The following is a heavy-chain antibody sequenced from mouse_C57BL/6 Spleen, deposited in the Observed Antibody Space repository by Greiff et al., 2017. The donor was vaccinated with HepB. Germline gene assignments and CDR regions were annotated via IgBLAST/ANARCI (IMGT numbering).Heavy chain of an antibody. J-gene: IGHJ1*03. CDR1: GYSFTDYN. Sequence: EVQLQQSGPELVKPGASVKISCKASGYSFTDYNMNWVKQSNGKSLEWIGVINPNYGTTSYNQKFKGKATLTVDQSSSTAYMQLNSLTSEDSAVYYCPRSAVTYFTTVGYWYFDVWGTGTTVTVSS. CDR2: INPNYGTT. D-gene: IGHD1-1*01. V-gene: IGHV1-39*01. CDR3: PRSAVTYFTTVGYWYFDV.